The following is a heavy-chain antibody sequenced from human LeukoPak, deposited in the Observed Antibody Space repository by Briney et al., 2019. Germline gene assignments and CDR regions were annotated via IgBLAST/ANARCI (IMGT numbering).Heavy chain of an antibody. CDR1: GGTISTYY. Sequence: PSETLSLTCTLSGGTISTYYWNWIRQTPGKGLEWIGYIYYSGTTNYVPSLKSRVTISVDTSRNQCSLKLNSVTPADTAVYYCARGGSLPLYYYGLDVWGQGTPVTVSS. V-gene: IGHV4-59*01. CDR3: ARGGSLPLYYYGLDV. D-gene: IGHD1-26*01. CDR2: IYYSGTT. J-gene: IGHJ6*02.